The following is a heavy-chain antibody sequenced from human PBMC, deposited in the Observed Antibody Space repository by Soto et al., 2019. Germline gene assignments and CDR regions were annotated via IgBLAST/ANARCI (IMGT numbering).Heavy chain of an antibody. CDR1: GFTFRSYA. V-gene: IGHV3-23*01. CDR2: ISGSGDKT. Sequence: GGSLRLSCKASGFTFRSYAMSWVRHTPGKGLEWVSSISGSGDKTYYADSVKGRFTFSRDNSKNTLYLQMNGLRVEDTAVYYCAKHWPPRRPFDSWGPGTLVTVSS. D-gene: IGHD1-1*01. CDR3: AKHWPPRRPFDS. J-gene: IGHJ4*02.